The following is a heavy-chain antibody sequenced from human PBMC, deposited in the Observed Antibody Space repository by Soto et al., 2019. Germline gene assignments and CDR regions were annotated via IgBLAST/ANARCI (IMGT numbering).Heavy chain of an antibody. CDR2: ISSGSLSI. CDR3: ARGGSSSDNGMDV. CDR1: GFTFSRYT. Sequence: RLSCAASGFTFSRYTMNWVRQTPGKGLEWVSYISSGSLSIYYADSVKGRFTVSRDNAKNSLFLQMNSLRDEDTAVYYCARGGSSSDNGMDVWGQGPTVTVSS. V-gene: IGHV3-48*02. D-gene: IGHD3-16*01. J-gene: IGHJ6*02.